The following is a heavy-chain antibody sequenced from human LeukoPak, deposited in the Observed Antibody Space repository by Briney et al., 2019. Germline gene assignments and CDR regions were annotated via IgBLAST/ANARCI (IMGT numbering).Heavy chain of an antibody. D-gene: IGHD2-21*01. V-gene: IGHV3-48*01. CDR1: GFSFSTYS. J-gene: IGHJ6*03. Sequence: GGSLRLSCAASGFSFSTYSTKSGRQAPGKGLEWVSYISGSSGTIYYADSVKGRFTISRDNAKNSLYLQMNSLRAEDTAVYYCATRFEFVVLYCMDVWGKGTTVTVSS. CDR2: ISGSSGTI. CDR3: ATRFEFVVLYCMDV.